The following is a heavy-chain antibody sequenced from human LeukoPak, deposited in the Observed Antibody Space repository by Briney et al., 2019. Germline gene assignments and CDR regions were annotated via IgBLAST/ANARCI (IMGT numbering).Heavy chain of an antibody. CDR2: ISAYNGNT. Sequence: GASVKVSCKASGYTFTSYGISWVRQAPGQGLEWMGWISAYNGNTNYAQKLQGRVTMTTDTSTSTAYMELRSLRSDDTAVYYCARDVQQWLVPDAFDIWGQGTMVTVSS. J-gene: IGHJ3*02. V-gene: IGHV1-18*01. D-gene: IGHD6-19*01. CDR1: GYTFTSYG. CDR3: ARDVQQWLVPDAFDI.